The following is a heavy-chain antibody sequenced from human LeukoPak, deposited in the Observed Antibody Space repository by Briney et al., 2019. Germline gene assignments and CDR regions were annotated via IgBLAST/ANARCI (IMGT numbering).Heavy chain of an antibody. J-gene: IGHJ4*02. CDR3: AREGIAVAGTRNYFDY. V-gene: IGHV1-2*02. D-gene: IGHD6-19*01. Sequence: ASVKVSCKASGYTFTGYYMHWVRQAPGQGLEWMGWINPNSGGTNHAQKFQGRVTMTRDTSISTAYMELSRLRSDDTAVYYCAREGIAVAGTRNYFDYWGQGTLVTVSS. CDR2: INPNSGGT. CDR1: GYTFTGYY.